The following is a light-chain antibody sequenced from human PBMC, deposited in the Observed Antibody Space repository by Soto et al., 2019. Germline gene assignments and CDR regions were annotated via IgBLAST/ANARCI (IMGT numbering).Light chain of an antibody. CDR2: GAS. CDR1: QSIATSQ. J-gene: IGKJ1*01. V-gene: IGKV3-20*01. CDR3: QQFAASPRT. Sequence: EIVLTQSPCTLSLSPGERATLFCRASQSIATSQLAWYQQKPGQAPRLLIGASTRATGIPDRFSDSESGTDFTLTISRLEPEDFAVYYCQQFAASPRTFGQGTKVDIK.